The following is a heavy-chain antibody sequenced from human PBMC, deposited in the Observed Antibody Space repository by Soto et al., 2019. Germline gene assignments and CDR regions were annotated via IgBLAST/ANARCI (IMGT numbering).Heavy chain of an antibody. V-gene: IGHV4-34*01. D-gene: IGHD3-22*01. J-gene: IGHJ6*02. CDR1: GGSFSGYY. Sequence: NPSETLSLTCAVYGGSFSGYYWSWIRQPPGKGLEWIGENNHSGTTNYNPPLKIRVSISVDTSKNQFSLKLSSVTAADTAVYYCARGPTYDRSGYYYSPRCGMDVWGQGTTVTVSS. CDR3: ARGPTYDRSGYYYSPRCGMDV. CDR2: NNHSGTT.